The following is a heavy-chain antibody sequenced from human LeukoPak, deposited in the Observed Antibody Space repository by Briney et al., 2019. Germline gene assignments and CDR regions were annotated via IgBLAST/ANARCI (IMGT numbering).Heavy chain of an antibody. D-gene: IGHD5-18*01. Sequence: GGSLRLSCAASGFTVSSNYMSWVRQAPGKGLEWVSVIYSGGSTYYAECVKGRFTISRDNSKNTLYLQMNSLRAEYTAVYYCARAGGYSYGYPSYFDYWGQGTLVTVSS. CDR1: GFTVSSNY. CDR3: ARAGGYSYGYPSYFDY. V-gene: IGHV3-53*01. CDR2: IYSGGST. J-gene: IGHJ4*02.